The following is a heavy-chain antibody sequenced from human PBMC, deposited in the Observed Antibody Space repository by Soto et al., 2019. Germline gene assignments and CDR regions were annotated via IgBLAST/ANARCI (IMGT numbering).Heavy chain of an antibody. CDR3: AREEDIMVGGYFDALDI. V-gene: IGHV3-7*01. CDR1: GFTFSSYW. Sequence: EVQVVESGGGLVQPGGSLRLSCTVSGFTFSSYWMTWVRQAPGKGLEWVANINRDGSDKHYLDSVEGRFTISRDNAKNSLDLQMDSLRAEDTAVYYCAREEDIMVGGYFDALDIWGQGTLVTVSS. D-gene: IGHD2-15*01. CDR2: INRDGSDK. J-gene: IGHJ3*02.